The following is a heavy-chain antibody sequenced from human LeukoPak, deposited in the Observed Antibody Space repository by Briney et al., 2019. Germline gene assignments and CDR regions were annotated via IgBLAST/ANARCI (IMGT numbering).Heavy chain of an antibody. CDR3: AKGGYCSSTSCYGHFDS. CDR2: ISISGGST. D-gene: IGHD2-2*01. J-gene: IGHJ4*02. V-gene: IGHV3-23*01. CDR1: GFTFSSNA. Sequence: GGSLRLSCAASGFTFSSNAMSWVRQAPGKGLEWVSAISISGGSTYYADSVKGRFTISRDNSENTVYLQMNSLRVEDTAVYYCAKGGYCSSTSCYGHFDSWGQGTLVTVSS.